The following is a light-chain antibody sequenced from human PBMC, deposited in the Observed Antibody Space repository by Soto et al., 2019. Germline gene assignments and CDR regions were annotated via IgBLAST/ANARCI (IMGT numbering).Light chain of an antibody. Sequence: EIVLTQSPGTLSLSPGERATLSCRASQSVRNSYLAWYQQKPGQAPRLLMYGASTGASGIPARFSGSGSGTDFTLTISILEPEDFAVYYCQQYGSSPRTFGQGTKVEIK. J-gene: IGKJ1*01. CDR3: QQYGSSPRT. V-gene: IGKV3-20*01. CDR2: GAS. CDR1: QSVRNSY.